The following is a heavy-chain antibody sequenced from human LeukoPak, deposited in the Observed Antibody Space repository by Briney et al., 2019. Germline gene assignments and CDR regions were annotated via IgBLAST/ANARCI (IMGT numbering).Heavy chain of an antibody. CDR2: IYYSGST. CDR3: ARRTTAATWAFDY. D-gene: IGHD2-2*01. J-gene: IGHJ4*02. Sequence: SETLSLTCTVSGGSISYYYWSWIRQPPGKGLEWIGYIYYSGSTNYNPSLKSRVTISVDTSKNQFSLNLTSVTAADTALYYCARRTTAATWAFDYWGQGTLVTVSS. V-gene: IGHV4-59*08. CDR1: GGSISYYY.